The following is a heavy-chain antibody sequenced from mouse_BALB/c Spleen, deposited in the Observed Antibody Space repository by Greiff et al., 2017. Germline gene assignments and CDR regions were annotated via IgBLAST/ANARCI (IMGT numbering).Heavy chain of an antibody. Sequence: QVQLKESGAELVKPGASVKLSCKASGYTFTSYYMYWVKQRPGQGLEWIGEINPSNGGTNFNEKFKSKATLTVDKSSSTAYMQLSSLTSEDSAVYYCTRDGNVYFDYWGQGTTLTVSS. CDR3: TRDGNVYFDY. CDR2: INPSNGGT. D-gene: IGHD2-1*01. J-gene: IGHJ2*01. V-gene: IGHV1S81*02. CDR1: GYTFTSYY.